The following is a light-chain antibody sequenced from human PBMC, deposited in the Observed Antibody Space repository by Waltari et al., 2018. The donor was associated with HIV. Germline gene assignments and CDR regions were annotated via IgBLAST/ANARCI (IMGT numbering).Light chain of an antibody. CDR2: KAS. Sequence: DLQMTQSPFTLSASVGDRVTITCRASQSISSWLAWYQQKPGKAPKLLIYKASSLESGVPSRFSGSGSGTEFTLTISSLQPDDFATYYCQQYNSYWTFGQGTKVEIK. J-gene: IGKJ1*01. CDR1: QSISSW. V-gene: IGKV1-5*03. CDR3: QQYNSYWT.